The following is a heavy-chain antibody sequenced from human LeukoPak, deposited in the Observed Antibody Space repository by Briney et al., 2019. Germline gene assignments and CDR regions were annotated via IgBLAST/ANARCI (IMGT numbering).Heavy chain of an antibody. Sequence: SVKVSCKASGGTFSSYAISWVRQAPGQGLEWMGGIIPIFGTANYAQKFQGRVTITTDESTSTAYMELSSLRSEDTAVYYCARDEAVLRYFDRPIWGQGTMVTVSS. D-gene: IGHD3-9*01. CDR3: ARDEAVLRYFDRPI. CDR1: GGTFSSYA. J-gene: IGHJ3*02. CDR2: IIPIFGTA. V-gene: IGHV1-69*05.